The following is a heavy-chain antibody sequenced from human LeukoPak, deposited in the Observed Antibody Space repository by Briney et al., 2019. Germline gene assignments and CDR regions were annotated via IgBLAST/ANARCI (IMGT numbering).Heavy chain of an antibody. Sequence: QPGGSLRLSCAASGFTFSSYAMSWVRQAPGKGLEWVSAFSGSGGYTYYADSVKGRFTISRDNSKNTLSLQMNSLIVEDTAVYYCAKDLAHLDMVRGVILSSNDYWGQGTLVTVSS. D-gene: IGHD3-10*01. J-gene: IGHJ4*02. CDR3: AKDLAHLDMVRGVILSSNDY. V-gene: IGHV3-23*01. CDR1: GFTFSSYA. CDR2: FSGSGGYT.